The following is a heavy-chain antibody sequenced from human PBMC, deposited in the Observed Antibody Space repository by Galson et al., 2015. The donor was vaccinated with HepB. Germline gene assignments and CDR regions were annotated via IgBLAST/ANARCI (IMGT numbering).Heavy chain of an antibody. D-gene: IGHD2-2*01. V-gene: IGHV4-39*01. CDR2: LSHTGNT. Sequence: ETLSLTCSVSGGSISSSNFYWAWVRQPPGKGLEWIGSLSHTGNTYYNPSLKTRVTITVDTSKSQVSLKLASVTAADTAVFYCARVVVPAATRGTFYYYYYIDVWGRGTTVIVS. CDR3: ARVVVPAATRGTFYYYYYIDV. CDR1: GGSISSSNFY. J-gene: IGHJ6*03.